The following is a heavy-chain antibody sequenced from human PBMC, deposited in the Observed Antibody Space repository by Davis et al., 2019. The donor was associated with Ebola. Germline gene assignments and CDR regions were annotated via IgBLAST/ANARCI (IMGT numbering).Heavy chain of an antibody. D-gene: IGHD3-16*01. Sequence: GESLKISCASSGCTFSSYSMNWVRQAPGKGLEWVSSISSSSSYIYYADSVKGRFTISRDNAKNSLYLQMNSLRAEDTAVYYCARAGDTGHYYYGMDVWGKGTTVTVSS. J-gene: IGHJ6*04. V-gene: IGHV3-21*01. CDR3: ARAGDTGHYYYGMDV. CDR1: GCTFSSYS. CDR2: ISSSSSYI.